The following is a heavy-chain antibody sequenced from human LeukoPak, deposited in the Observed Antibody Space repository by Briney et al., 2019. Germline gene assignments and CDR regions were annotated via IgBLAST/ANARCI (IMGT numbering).Heavy chain of an antibody. V-gene: IGHV3-21*01. Sequence: GGSLRLSCAASGFTFSSYSMNWVRQAPGKGLEWVSSISSSSSYIYYADSVKGRFTISRDNAKNSLYLQMNSLRAEDTAVYYCAREGDRSSTSCPDYWGQGTLVTVSS. CDR2: ISSSSSYI. J-gene: IGHJ4*02. CDR1: GFTFSSYS. CDR3: AREGDRSSTSCPDY. D-gene: IGHD2-2*01.